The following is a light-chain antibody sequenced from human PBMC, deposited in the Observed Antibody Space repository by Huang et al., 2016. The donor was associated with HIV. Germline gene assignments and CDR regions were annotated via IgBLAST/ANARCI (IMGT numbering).Light chain of an antibody. CDR1: QSLLHSNGYNY. CDR3: MQALETPIT. J-gene: IGKJ5*01. V-gene: IGKV2-28*01. CDR2: LGS. Sequence: DIVMTQSPLSLPVTPGEPASLSCQSSQSLLHSNGYNYLVWYLQKPWQSPQLLISLGSNRASGVPDSFSGSGSGTDFTLKISRVEADDVGVYYCMQALETPITFGQGTRLEIK.